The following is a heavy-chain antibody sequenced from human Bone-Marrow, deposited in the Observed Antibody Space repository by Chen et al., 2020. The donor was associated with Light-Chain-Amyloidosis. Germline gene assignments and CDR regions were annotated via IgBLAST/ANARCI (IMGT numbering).Heavy chain of an antibody. D-gene: IGHD5-18*01. CDR1: GYTFPNYW. Sequence: EVQLEQSGPEVKKPGESLKISCKGSGYTFPNYWLGWVRQMPGKGLEWMGVIYPDDSDARYRPSFEGQVTISADKSIPTAYLQWRSLKASDTAMYYCARRRDGYNFDYWGQGTLVTVSS. V-gene: IGHV5-51*01. CDR3: ARRRDGYNFDY. CDR2: IYPDDSDA. J-gene: IGHJ4*02.